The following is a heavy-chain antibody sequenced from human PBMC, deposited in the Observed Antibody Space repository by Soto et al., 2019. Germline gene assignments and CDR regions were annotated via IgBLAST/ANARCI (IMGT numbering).Heavy chain of an antibody. CDR1: GFTFSSYA. J-gene: IGHJ5*02. CDR2: ISGSGGST. Sequence: EVQLLESGGGLVQPGGSLRLSCAASGFTFSSYAMSWVRQAPGKGLEWVSAISGSGGSTYYADSVKGRFTISRDNSKNTLYLQMNSLRAEDTAVYYCAKTLGEDGSGGSCYSLGWFDPWGQGTLVTVSS. CDR3: AKTLGEDGSGGSCYSLGWFDP. V-gene: IGHV3-23*01. D-gene: IGHD2-15*01.